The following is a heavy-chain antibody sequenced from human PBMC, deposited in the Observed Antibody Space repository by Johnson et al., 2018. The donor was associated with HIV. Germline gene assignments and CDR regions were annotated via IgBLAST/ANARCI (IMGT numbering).Heavy chain of an antibody. V-gene: IGHV3-53*01. CDR3: ARVVVVVATVRVGAFDI. Sequence: VQLVESGGGLIQPGGSLRLSCVASGFTVISNHMSWVRQAPGKGLEWVSVIYSGDSTNYADSVTGRFTISRDNSKNTLYLQMNSLRAEDTALYYCARVVVVVATVRVGAFDIWGQGTMVTVSS. D-gene: IGHD2-15*01. CDR1: GFTVISNH. J-gene: IGHJ3*02. CDR2: IYSGDST.